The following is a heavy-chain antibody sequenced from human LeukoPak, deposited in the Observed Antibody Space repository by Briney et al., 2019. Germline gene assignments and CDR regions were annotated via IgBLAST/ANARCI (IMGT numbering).Heavy chain of an antibody. CDR1: GYTLSSDG. V-gene: IGHV1-18*01. D-gene: IGHD3-16*01. Sequence: ASVKVSCKASGYTLSSDGLSWVRRAPGQGLEWIGWINTSNKNTRNVQSLQGRITMTTDTATNTAYLELRSLRSDDTAVYFCARVGGLGGGFDIWGQGTTVTVSS. CDR3: ARVGGLGGGFDI. CDR2: INTSNKNT. J-gene: IGHJ3*02.